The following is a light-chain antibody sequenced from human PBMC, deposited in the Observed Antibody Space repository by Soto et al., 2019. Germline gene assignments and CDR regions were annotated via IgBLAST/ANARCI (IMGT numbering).Light chain of an antibody. J-gene: IGKJ2*01. CDR1: QSVNDY. CDR3: QQSFSTPYI. V-gene: IGKV1-39*01. Sequence: DFQVTQSPSSLSASVGDRVTITCRASQSVNDYLNWYQHRPGKAPRLLIYAASTLHSGVPSRFSGSGFGTDFSLTITSLQPEDFANYYCQQSFSTPYIFGQGNKLEIK. CDR2: AAS.